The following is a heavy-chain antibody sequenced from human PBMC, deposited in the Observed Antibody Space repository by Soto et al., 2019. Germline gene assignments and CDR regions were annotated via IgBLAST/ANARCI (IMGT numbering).Heavy chain of an antibody. Sequence: SGPTLVNPTQTLTLTCTFSGFSLSTSGVGVGWIRQPPGKALEWLALIYWDDDKRYSPSLKSRLTSTKDTSKNQVVLTMTNMDPVDTATYYCAHRRHYDSSGYYTQHLFYYWGQGTLVTVSS. CDR2: IYWDDDK. V-gene: IGHV2-5*02. CDR1: GFSLSTSGVG. J-gene: IGHJ4*02. D-gene: IGHD3-22*01. CDR3: AHRRHYDSSGYYTQHLFYY.